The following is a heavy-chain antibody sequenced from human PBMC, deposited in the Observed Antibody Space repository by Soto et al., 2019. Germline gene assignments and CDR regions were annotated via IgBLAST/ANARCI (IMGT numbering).Heavy chain of an antibody. V-gene: IGHV4-59*13. D-gene: IGHD6-19*01. Sequence: SETLSLTCDVSGVSITTYYWSWIRQAPGKGLEWIGNVYHTGSTDYNSSLRSRVTISVDTSKNQFSLNMNSVTAADTAVYYCARRLFGSGWTLDSWGQGALVTVSS. CDR1: GVSITTYY. CDR3: ARRLFGSGWTLDS. J-gene: IGHJ4*02. CDR2: VYHTGST.